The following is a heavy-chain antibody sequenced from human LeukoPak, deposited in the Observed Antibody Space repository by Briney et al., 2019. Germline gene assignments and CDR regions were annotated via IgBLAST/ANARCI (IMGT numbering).Heavy chain of an antibody. J-gene: IGHJ3*02. Sequence: ASVNVSCKASGYTFTGYYMHWVRQAPGQGLEWMGWINPNSGATNYAQKFQGWVTMTRDTSISTAYMELSRLRSDDTAVYYCARGGITGTTRGPTRLNDAFDIWGQGTMVTVSS. CDR3: ARGGITGTTRGPTRLNDAFDI. CDR2: INPNSGAT. V-gene: IGHV1-2*04. CDR1: GYTFTGYY. D-gene: IGHD1-20*01.